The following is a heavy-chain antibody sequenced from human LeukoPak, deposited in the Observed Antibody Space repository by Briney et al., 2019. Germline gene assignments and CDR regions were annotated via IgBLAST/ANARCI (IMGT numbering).Heavy chain of an antibody. CDR1: GFTFSSYS. J-gene: IGHJ4*02. V-gene: IGHV3-21*01. D-gene: IGHD6-6*01. CDR2: ISSSSSYI. Sequence: GGSLRLSCAASGFTFSSYSMNWVRQAPGKGLEWVSFISSSSSYIYYADSMKGRFTVSRDNAKNSLYLQMNSLRAEDTAVYYCARGEWSSSPFDYWGQGTLVTVSS. CDR3: ARGEWSSSPFDY.